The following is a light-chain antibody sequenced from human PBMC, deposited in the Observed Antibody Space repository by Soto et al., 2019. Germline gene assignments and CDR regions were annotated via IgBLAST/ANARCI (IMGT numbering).Light chain of an antibody. CDR3: QQYNSYPIT. CDR2: DAS. J-gene: IGKJ5*01. Sequence: DIQMTQSPSTLSASVGEGVNITCRASQSISSWLAWYQQKPGKAPKLLIYDASNLESGVPSRFSGSGSGTEFTLTISSLQPDDFATYYCQQYNSYPITFGQGTRLEIK. V-gene: IGKV1-5*01. CDR1: QSISSW.